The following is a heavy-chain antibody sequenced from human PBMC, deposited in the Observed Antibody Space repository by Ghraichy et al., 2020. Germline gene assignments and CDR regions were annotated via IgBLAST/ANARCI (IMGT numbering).Heavy chain of an antibody. CDR1: GFTFSSYW. V-gene: IGHV3-7*01. CDR2: IKQDGSEK. D-gene: IGHD6-25*01. J-gene: IGHJ4*02. Sequence: GESLNISCAASGFTFSSYWMSWVRQAPGKGLEWVANIKQDGSEKYYVDSVKGRFTISRDNAKNSLYLQMNSLRAEDTAVYYCARLSGQIDYWGQGTLVTVSS. CDR3: ARLSGQIDY.